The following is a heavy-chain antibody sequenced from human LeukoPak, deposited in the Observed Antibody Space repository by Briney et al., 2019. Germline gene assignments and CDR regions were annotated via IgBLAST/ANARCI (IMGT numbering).Heavy chain of an antibody. CDR3: ARDPLSSSSFDL. J-gene: IGHJ4*02. CDR1: GFTFSSYS. CDR2: ISSRSATT. D-gene: IGHD6-13*01. Sequence: PGGSLRLSCAASGFTFSSYSMNWVRQAPGKGLEWVSYISSRSATTYYADSVKGRFTISRDNAKNSLYLQMNSLRAEDTAVYYCARDPLSSSSFDLWGQGTLVTVSS. V-gene: IGHV3-48*01.